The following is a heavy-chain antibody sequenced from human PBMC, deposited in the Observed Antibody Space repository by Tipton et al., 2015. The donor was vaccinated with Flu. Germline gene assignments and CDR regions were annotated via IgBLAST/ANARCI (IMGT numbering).Heavy chain of an antibody. V-gene: IGHV4-31*03. Sequence: TLSLTCTVSGDSINTGGAYWTWIRQRPGQGLEWIGGIYYTGSRYYNPSLESRFAISVDTSKNQFSLSLKSVTAADTAVYYCARDQGFGGGLAYDYYVMDVWGQGTTVTVSS. CDR2: IYYTGSR. CDR3: ARDQGFGGGLAYDYYVMDV. CDR1: GDSINTGGAY. D-gene: IGHD3-10*01. J-gene: IGHJ6*02.